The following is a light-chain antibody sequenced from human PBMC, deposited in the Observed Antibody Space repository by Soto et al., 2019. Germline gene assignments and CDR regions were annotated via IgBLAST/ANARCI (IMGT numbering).Light chain of an antibody. V-gene: IGKV2-30*02. CDR2: KVS. Sequence: VLMTQSALCLPFTLGQRSSISRXSNQIXVHSDGIAYFSWFQQRPGRSPRRLIYKVSNRDSGVPARFSGSGSGTDFALKISRVEAEDVGVYYCMQGTHWPITFGQGTRLEIK. CDR1: QIXVHSDGIAY. CDR3: MQGTHWPIT. J-gene: IGKJ5*01.